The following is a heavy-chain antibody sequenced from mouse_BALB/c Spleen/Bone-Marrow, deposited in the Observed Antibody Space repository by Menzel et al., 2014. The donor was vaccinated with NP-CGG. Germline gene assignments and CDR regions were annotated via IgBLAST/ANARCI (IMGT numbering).Heavy chain of an antibody. D-gene: IGHD2-4*01. Sequence: VKLVESGPGLVKPGASVRISCKASGYTFTSYYIHWVKQRPGQGLEWIGWIYPGNVNTKYNEKFKGKATLTADKSSSTAYMQLSSLTSEDSAVYFCARDDYAYWGQGTLVTVSA. CDR3: ARDDYAY. CDR1: GYTFTSYY. V-gene: IGHV1S56*01. J-gene: IGHJ3*01. CDR2: IYPGNVNT.